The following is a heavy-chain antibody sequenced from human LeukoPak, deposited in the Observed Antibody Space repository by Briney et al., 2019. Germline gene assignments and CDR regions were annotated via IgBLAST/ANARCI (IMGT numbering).Heavy chain of an antibody. CDR2: LSGSGGST. CDR3: AKVYCSSTSCYFDY. D-gene: IGHD2-2*01. Sequence: GGSLRLSCAASGFAFSSYAMNWVRQAPGKGLEGVSALSGSGGSTYYADSVKGRFTISRDNSKNTLYLQMNSLRAEDTAVYYCAKVYCSSTSCYFDYWGQGTLVTVSS. J-gene: IGHJ4*02. CDR1: GFAFSSYA. V-gene: IGHV3-23*01.